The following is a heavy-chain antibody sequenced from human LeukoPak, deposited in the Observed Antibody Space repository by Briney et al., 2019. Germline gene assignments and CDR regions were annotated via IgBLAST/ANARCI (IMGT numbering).Heavy chain of an antibody. J-gene: IGHJ4*02. CDR3: ATERYYGSESYYLFDY. V-gene: IGHV4-34*01. Sequence: SETLSLTCAVYGGSFSGYYWSWIRQPPGKGLEWIGEINHSGSTNYNPSLKSRANISVDTSKNQFSLKLSSVTAADTAVYYCATERYYGSESYYLFDYWGQGTLVIVSS. CDR1: GGSFSGYY. CDR2: INHSGST. D-gene: IGHD3-10*01.